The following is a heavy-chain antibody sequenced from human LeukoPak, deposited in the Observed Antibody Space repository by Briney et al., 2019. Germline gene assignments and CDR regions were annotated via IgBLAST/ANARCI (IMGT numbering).Heavy chain of an antibody. D-gene: IGHD1-7*01. J-gene: IGHJ4*02. CDR2: ISGSGGTT. CDR1: GFTFSSHA. CDR3: AKDRTPATRGIDY. V-gene: IGHV3-23*01. Sequence: GGSLRLSCAASGFTFSSHAMSWVRQAPGKGLEWVSAISGSGGTTYYADSVKGRFTISRDNSKNTLYLQTNSLRAEDTAVYYCAKDRTPATRGIDYWDQGTLVTVSS.